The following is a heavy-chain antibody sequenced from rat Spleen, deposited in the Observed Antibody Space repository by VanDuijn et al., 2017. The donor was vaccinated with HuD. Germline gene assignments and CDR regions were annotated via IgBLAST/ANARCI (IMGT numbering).Heavy chain of an antibody. V-gene: IGHV2-63*01. Sequence: QVQLKESGPGLVQPSQTLSLTCIVSGFSLTSYNVHWVRQPAGKGLAWMGRMSYNGDASYKSALKSRLSITRDTSKNQVFLKMNSLQTDDTGTYYCTRDPVIGWYLDFWGPGTMVTVSS. CDR1: GFSLTSYN. D-gene: IGHD1-12*01. CDR2: MSYNGDA. J-gene: IGHJ1*01. CDR3: TRDPVIGWYLDF.